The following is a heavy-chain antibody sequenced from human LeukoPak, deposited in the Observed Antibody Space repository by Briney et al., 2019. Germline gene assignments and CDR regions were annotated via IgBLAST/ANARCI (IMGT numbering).Heavy chain of an antibody. Sequence: GRSLRLSCAASGFTFSSYGMHWVRQAPGKGLEWVAVIWYDGSNKYYADSVKGRFTISRDNSKNTLYLQMNSLSDEDTDVYYCARDLGNGENASQGGKWGQGTLVTVSS. CDR1: GFTFSSYG. D-gene: IGHD2-8*01. J-gene: IGHJ4*02. V-gene: IGHV3-33*01. CDR2: IWYDGSNK. CDR3: ARDLGNGENASQGGK.